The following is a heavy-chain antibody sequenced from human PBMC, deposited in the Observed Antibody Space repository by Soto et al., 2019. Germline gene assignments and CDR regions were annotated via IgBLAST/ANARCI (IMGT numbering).Heavy chain of an antibody. V-gene: IGHV4-34*01. J-gene: IGHJ4*02. Sequence: SENLSLTWAVSGGSFSGYYWRWFRQPPGKGLEWIGEINHSGSTNYNPSLKSRVTISVDTSKNQFSLKLSSVTAADTAVYYCARYVGRNRPSWYTLYCGKGTLVTV. CDR2: INHSGST. CDR3: ARYVGRNRPSWYTLY. CDR1: GGSFSGYY. D-gene: IGHD2-2*02.